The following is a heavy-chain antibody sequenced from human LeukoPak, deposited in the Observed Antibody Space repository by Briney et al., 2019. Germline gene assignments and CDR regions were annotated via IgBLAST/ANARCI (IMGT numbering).Heavy chain of an antibody. Sequence: SSETLSLTCTVSDYSISSGYGYYWGWIRQPPGKGLEWIGEINHSGSTNYNPSLKSRVTISVDTSKNQLSLKLSSVTAADTAVYYCARLGRYDVDTAMVGSFDYWGQGTLVTVSS. CDR3: ARLGRYDVDTAMVGSFDY. CDR2: INHSGST. CDR1: DYSISSGYGYY. D-gene: IGHD5-18*01. J-gene: IGHJ4*02. V-gene: IGHV4-38-2*02.